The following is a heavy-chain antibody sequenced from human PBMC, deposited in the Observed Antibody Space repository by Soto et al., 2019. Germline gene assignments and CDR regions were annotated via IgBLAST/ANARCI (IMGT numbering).Heavy chain of an antibody. V-gene: IGHV5-51*01. J-gene: IGHJ6*02. Sequence: PGESLRISCKGSGYSFTSYWIGWVRQMPGKGLEWMGIIYPGDSDTRYSPSFQGQVTISADKSISTAYLQWSSLKASDTAMYYSASSSQVPAMVTVYYYYGVDVWGQGTTVXVSS. CDR3: ASSSQVPAMVTVYYYYGVDV. CDR1: GYSFTSYW. D-gene: IGHD5-18*01. CDR2: IYPGDSDT.